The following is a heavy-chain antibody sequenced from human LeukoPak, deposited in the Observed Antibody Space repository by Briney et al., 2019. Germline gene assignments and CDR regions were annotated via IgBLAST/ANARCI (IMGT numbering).Heavy chain of an antibody. D-gene: IGHD3-3*01. J-gene: IGHJ6*02. CDR1: GGSFSGYY. V-gene: IGHV4-34*01. Sequence: PSETLSLTCAVYGGSFSGYYWSWIRQPPGKGLEWIGEINHSGSTNYNPSLKSRVTISVDTSKNQFSLKLSSVTAADTAVYYCARGRYDSPYGMDVWGQGTTVTVSS. CDR3: ARGRYDSPYGMDV. CDR2: INHSGST.